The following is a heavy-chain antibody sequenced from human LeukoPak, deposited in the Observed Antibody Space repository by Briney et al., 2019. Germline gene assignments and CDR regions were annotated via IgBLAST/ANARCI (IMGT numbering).Heavy chain of an antibody. Sequence: PGGSLRLSCAASGFTFSSYSMNWVRQAPGKGLEWVSYISHTGDPIYYADSVKGRFTISRDNAKNSLYLQMSNLRAEDTAVYYCARVALLWFGEFGGFDYWGRGTLVTVSS. D-gene: IGHD3-10*01. CDR3: ARVALLWFGEFGGFDY. CDR2: ISHTGDPI. V-gene: IGHV3-48*04. CDR1: GFTFSSYS. J-gene: IGHJ4*02.